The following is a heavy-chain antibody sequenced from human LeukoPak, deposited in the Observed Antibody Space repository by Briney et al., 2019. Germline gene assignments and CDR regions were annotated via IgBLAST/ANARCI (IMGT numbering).Heavy chain of an antibody. CDR2: IWYDGSNK. J-gene: IGHJ4*02. CDR1: GFTFSSYG. CDR3: ASDAGRTGVIITYFDY. V-gene: IGHV3-33*01. D-gene: IGHD3-9*01. Sequence: PGGSLRLSCAASGFTFSSYGMHWVRQAPGKGLEWVAVIWYDGSNKYYADSVKGRFTISRDNSKNTLYLQMNSLRAEDTAVYYCASDAGRTGVIITYFDYWGQGTLVTVSS.